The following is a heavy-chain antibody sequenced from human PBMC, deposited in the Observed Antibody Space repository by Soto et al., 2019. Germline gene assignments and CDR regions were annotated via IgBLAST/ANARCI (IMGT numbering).Heavy chain of an antibody. J-gene: IGHJ4*02. V-gene: IGHV3-64D*06. Sequence: GGSLRLSCSASGFIFSESTIYWVRQVPGKGLEAISAVSTSGRSTYYADSVKDRFTISRDNSKNTLFLQMGSLRPEDTAIYYCVRQAHGLDGVAFDYWGQGTQVTVSS. CDR2: VSTSGRST. D-gene: IGHD2-15*01. CDR1: GFIFSEST. CDR3: VRQAHGLDGVAFDY.